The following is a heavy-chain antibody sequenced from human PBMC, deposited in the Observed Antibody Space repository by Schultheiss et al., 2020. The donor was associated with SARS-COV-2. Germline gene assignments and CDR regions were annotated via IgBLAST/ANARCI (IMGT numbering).Heavy chain of an antibody. Sequence: GGSLRLSCAASGFTFSSYGMHWVRQAPGKGLEWVANIKQDGSEKYYVYSVKGRFTISRDNSKNTLYLQMNSLRAEDTAVYYCARGQLVVWGGAFDIWGQGTMVTVSS. CDR3: ARGQLVVWGGAFDI. J-gene: IGHJ3*02. CDR2: IKQDGSEK. V-gene: IGHV3-7*01. D-gene: IGHD3-16*01. CDR1: GFTFSSYG.